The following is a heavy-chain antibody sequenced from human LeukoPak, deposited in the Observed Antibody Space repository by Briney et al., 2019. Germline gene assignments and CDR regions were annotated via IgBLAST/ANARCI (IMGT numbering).Heavy chain of an antibody. J-gene: IGHJ6*02. D-gene: IGHD2-15*01. V-gene: IGHV1-24*01. Sequence: ASVKVSCKVSGYTLTELSMHWVRQAPGKGLEWMGGFDPEDGETIYAQKFQGRVTMTEDTSTDTAYMELSSLRSEDTAVYYCATLGPSSGHCSGGSCYRPYYYYGMDVWGQGTTVTVSS. CDR2: FDPEDGET. CDR3: ATLGPSSGHCSGGSCYRPYYYYGMDV. CDR1: GYTLTELS.